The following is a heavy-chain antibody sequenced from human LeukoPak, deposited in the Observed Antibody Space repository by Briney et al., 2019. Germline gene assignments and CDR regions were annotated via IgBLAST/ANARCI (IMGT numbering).Heavy chain of an antibody. D-gene: IGHD2-2*03. J-gene: IGHJ6*02. CDR2: FSLDSDNV. CDR1: GFTSHEKYA. Sequence: PGGSLRLSCGASGFTSHEKYAMHWVRQAPGKGLEWVSGFSLDSDNVGYADSVRGRFTVSRDRAKNSLYLQMNYLRPEDTALYFCTKDMDPGGINVWGQGTTVIVSS. V-gene: IGHV3-9*02. CDR3: TKDMDPGGINV.